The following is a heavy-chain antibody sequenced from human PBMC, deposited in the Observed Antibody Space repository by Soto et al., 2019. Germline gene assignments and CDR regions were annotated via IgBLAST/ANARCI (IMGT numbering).Heavy chain of an antibody. CDR3: ARDWLVCSNWFDY. V-gene: IGHV1-69*08. CDR1: GGTFTSYT. J-gene: IGHJ4*02. Sequence: QVQLVQSGAEVKKPGSSVKVSCQASGGTFTSYTITWVRQAPGQGIEWMGRIIPFLGVADYAQTFKGRVTISAGKSTGTAFLEVISLRSDDTAVYSCARDWLVCSNWFDYCGQGHLVTVSS. CDR2: IIPFLGVA. D-gene: IGHD6-13*01.